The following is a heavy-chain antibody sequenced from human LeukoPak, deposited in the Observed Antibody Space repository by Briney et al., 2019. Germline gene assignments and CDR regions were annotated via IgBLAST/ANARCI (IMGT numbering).Heavy chain of an antibody. CDR1: GGSISSGGYY. CDR3: ARGDRLRKMSWFDP. V-gene: IGHV4-61*08. Sequence: PSETLSLTCTVSGGSISSGGYYWSWIRQPPGKGLEWIGYIYYSGSTNYNPSLKSRVTISVDTSKNQFSLKLSSVTAADTAVYYCARGDRLRKMSWFDPWGQGTLVTVSS. D-gene: IGHD2-15*01. CDR2: IYYSGST. J-gene: IGHJ5*02.